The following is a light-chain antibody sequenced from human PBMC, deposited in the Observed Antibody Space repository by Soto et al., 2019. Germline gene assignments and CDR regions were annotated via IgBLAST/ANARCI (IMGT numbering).Light chain of an antibody. J-gene: IGKJ4*01. V-gene: IGKV3-20*01. Sequence: EIVLTQSPGTLSLSPGERATLSCRASQSVANNYLAWYQQKPGQAPRFLIYDASSRATGIPDRFSGSGSGTDSTLTISRLEPEDFAVYYCEQYGSTPLTFGGGTNVEIK. CDR3: EQYGSTPLT. CDR2: DAS. CDR1: QSVANNY.